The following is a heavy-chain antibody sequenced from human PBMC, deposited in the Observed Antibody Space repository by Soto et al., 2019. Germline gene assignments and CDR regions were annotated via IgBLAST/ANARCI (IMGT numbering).Heavy chain of an antibody. Sequence: QVQLQESGPGLVKPSGTLSLTCSVSSGSISSSNWWSWVRQPPGKGLEWIGEIYHSGSTNYNPSLKSRVTISVDKSKNQFSLKLSSVTAADTAVYDCARGTYNWNGLDAFDIWGQGTMVTVSS. D-gene: IGHD1-20*01. V-gene: IGHV4-4*02. J-gene: IGHJ3*02. CDR1: SGSISSSNW. CDR3: ARGTYNWNGLDAFDI. CDR2: IYHSGST.